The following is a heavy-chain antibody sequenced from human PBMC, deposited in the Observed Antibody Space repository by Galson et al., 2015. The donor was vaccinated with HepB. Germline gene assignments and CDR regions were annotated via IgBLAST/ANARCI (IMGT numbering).Heavy chain of an antibody. D-gene: IGHD2-2*01. CDR1: GGTFSSYA. J-gene: IGHJ4*02. CDR2: IIPILGIA. V-gene: IGHV1-69*10. CDR3: ARGVNWDRTNSYFDY. Sequence: SVKVSCKASGGTFSSYAISWVRQAPGQGLEWMGGIIPILGIANYAQKFQGRVTITADKSTSTAYMELSSLRSEDTAVYYCARGVNWDRTNSYFDYWGQGTLVTVSS.